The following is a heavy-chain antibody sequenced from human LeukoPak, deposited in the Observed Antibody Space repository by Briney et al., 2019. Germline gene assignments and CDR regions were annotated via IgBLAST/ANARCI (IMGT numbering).Heavy chain of an antibody. D-gene: IGHD4-17*01. CDR1: GGTFSSYA. CDR3: ARDAMTTVTTGDAFDI. CDR2: IIPIFGTA. Sequence: EASVKVSCKASGGTFSSYAISWVRQAPGQGLEWMGRIIPIFGTANYAQKFQGRVTITTDESTSTAYMELSSLRSEDTAVYYCARDAMTTVTTGDAFDIWGQGTMVTVSS. J-gene: IGHJ3*02. V-gene: IGHV1-69*05.